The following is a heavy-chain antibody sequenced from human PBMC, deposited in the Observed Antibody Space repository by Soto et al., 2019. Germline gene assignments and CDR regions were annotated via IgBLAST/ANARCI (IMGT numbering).Heavy chain of an antibody. CDR3: AGYTASPNWFDP. J-gene: IGHJ5*02. D-gene: IGHD6-13*01. Sequence: SETLSLTCGFSVYSVTTGFYWAWIREPPGKGLEWIGSIYPSGSTYYNPSLRSRVTISVDTSKIQFSLSLTSVTAADTALYYCAGYTASPNWFDPWRQGALGTVSS. CDR1: VYSVTTGFY. CDR2: IYPSGST. V-gene: IGHV4-38-2*01.